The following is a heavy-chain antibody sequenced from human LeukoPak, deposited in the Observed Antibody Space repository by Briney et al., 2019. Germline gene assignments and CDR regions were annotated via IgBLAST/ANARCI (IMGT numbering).Heavy chain of an antibody. V-gene: IGHV4-4*07. CDR3: ARDTGSYYVNDAFDI. CDR2: IYTSGST. D-gene: IGHD1-26*01. CDR1: GGSISSYY. Sequence: KASETLSLTCTVSGGSISSYYWSWIRQPAGKGLEWIGRIYTSGSTNYNPSLKSRVTMSVDTSKNQFSLKLSSVTAADTAVYYCARDTGSYYVNDAFDIWGQGTMVTVSS. J-gene: IGHJ3*02.